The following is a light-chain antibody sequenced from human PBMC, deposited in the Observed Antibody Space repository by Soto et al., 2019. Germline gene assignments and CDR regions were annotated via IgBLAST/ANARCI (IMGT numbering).Light chain of an antibody. J-gene: IGKJ2*01. Sequence: EIGLTQSPGTLSLSPGERATLSCRASQSVSSSYLAWYQQKPGQAPRLLIYGASSRATGIPDRFSGSGSGTDFTLTISRLEPEAFAVYYCQQYGSSPPVTFGQGTKLEIK. CDR3: QQYGSSPPVT. CDR1: QSVSSSY. CDR2: GAS. V-gene: IGKV3-20*01.